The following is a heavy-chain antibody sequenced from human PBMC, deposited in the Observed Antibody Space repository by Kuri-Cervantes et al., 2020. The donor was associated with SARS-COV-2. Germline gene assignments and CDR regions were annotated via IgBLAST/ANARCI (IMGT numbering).Heavy chain of an antibody. CDR2: ISYDGSNK. D-gene: IGHD3-3*01. V-gene: IGHV3-30*07. CDR1: GFTFSSYA. CDR3: ARWPITIFGVAGDY. Sequence: GGSLRLSCAASGFTFSSYAMHWVRQAPGKGLEWVAVISYDGSNKYYADSVKGRFTISRDNSKNSLYLQMNSLRDEDTAVYYCARWPITIFGVAGDYWGQGTLVTVSS. J-gene: IGHJ4*02.